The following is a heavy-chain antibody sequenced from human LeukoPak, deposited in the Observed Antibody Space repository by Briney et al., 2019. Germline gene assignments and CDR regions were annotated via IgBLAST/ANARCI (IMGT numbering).Heavy chain of an antibody. Sequence: SETLSLTCAVYGGSFSGYYWSWIRQPAGKGLEWIGRIYTSGSTNYNPSLKSRVTMSVDTSKNQFSLKLSSVTAADTAVYYCARVGYYDILTGYYLGGWFDPWGQGTLVTVSS. CDR2: IYTSGST. J-gene: IGHJ5*02. V-gene: IGHV4-59*10. CDR3: ARVGYYDILTGYYLGGWFDP. CDR1: GGSFSGYY. D-gene: IGHD3-9*01.